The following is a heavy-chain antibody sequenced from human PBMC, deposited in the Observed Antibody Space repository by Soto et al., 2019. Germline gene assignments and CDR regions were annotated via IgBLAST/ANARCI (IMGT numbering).Heavy chain of an antibody. Sequence: GESLKISCKGSGYSFTSYWISWVRQMPGKGLEWMGRIDPSDSYTNYSPSFQGHVATSADKSISTAYLQWSSLKASDTAMYYCARHMGGDPHSTIPDQGFDYWGQGTLVTVYS. CDR2: IDPSDSYT. D-gene: IGHD3-16*01. CDR1: GYSFTSYW. J-gene: IGHJ4*02. V-gene: IGHV5-10-1*01. CDR3: ARHMGGDPHSTIPDQGFDY.